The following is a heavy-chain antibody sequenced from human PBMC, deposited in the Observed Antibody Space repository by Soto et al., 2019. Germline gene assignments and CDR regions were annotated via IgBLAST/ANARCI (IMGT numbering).Heavy chain of an antibody. CDR2: ISWNSGSI. Sequence: GGSLRLSCAASGFTFDDYAMHWVRQAPGKGLEWVSGISWNSGSIGYADSVKGRFTISRDNAKNSLYLQMNSLRAEDTALYYCAKGFTIFGGVISSPGGAEYFQHWGQGTLVTVSS. CDR1: GFTFDDYA. D-gene: IGHD3-3*01. J-gene: IGHJ1*01. CDR3: AKGFTIFGGVISSPGGAEYFQH. V-gene: IGHV3-9*01.